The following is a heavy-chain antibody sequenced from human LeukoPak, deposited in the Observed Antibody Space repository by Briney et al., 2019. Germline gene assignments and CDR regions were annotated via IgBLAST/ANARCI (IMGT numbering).Heavy chain of an antibody. CDR3: ARASTIDY. CDR2: IKQDGSEK. CDR1: GFTFTSYW. J-gene: IGHJ4*02. D-gene: IGHD2-2*01. V-gene: IGHV3-7*01. Sequence: GGSLSLSCAASGFTFTSYWMTWVRRAPGKGLEWVANIKQDGSEKYYVDSVKGRFTISRDNAKNSLYLQMNSLRAEDTAVYYCARASTIDYWGQGTLVTVSS.